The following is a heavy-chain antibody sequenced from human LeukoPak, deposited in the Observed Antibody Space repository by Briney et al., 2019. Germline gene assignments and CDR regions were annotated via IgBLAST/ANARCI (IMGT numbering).Heavy chain of an antibody. Sequence: SETLSLTCTVSGGSISSYYWSWIRQPPGKGLEWIGYIYYSGSTNYNPSLKSRVTISVDTSKNQFSLKLSSVTAADTAVYYCARGIQLGSGSYSPYDYYAMDVWGQGTTVTVSS. D-gene: IGHD3-10*01. CDR3: ARGIQLGSGSYSPYDYYAMDV. V-gene: IGHV4-59*01. CDR2: IYYSGST. J-gene: IGHJ6*02. CDR1: GGSISSYY.